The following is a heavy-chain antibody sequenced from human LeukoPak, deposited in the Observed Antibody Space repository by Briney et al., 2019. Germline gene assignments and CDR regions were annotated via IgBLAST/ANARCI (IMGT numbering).Heavy chain of an antibody. Sequence: GGSLRLSCAASGFTFSSYGMHWVRQAPGKGLEWVAVISYDGSSKYYADPVKGRFTISRDNSKITLYLQMNSLRTEDTAVYYCAKDRQGAGDGSFDYWGQGTLVTVSS. J-gene: IGHJ4*02. CDR2: ISYDGSSK. D-gene: IGHD1-26*01. CDR1: GFTFSSYG. V-gene: IGHV3-30*18. CDR3: AKDRQGAGDGSFDY.